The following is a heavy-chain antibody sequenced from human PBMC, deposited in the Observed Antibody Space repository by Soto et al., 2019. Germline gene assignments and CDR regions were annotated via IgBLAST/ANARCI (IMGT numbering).Heavy chain of an antibody. CDR1: GGTFSSYA. CDR3: ARLGYCSGGSCFVGVGYFDC. Sequence: QVQLVQSGAEVKKPGSSVKVSCKASGGTFSSYAISWVRQAPGQGLEWMGGIIPIFGTANYAQKFQGRVTITADESTSTAYMELSSLRSEDTAVYYCARLGYCSGGSCFVGVGYFDCWCQGTLVTVSS. CDR2: IIPIFGTA. J-gene: IGHJ4*02. V-gene: IGHV1-69*01. D-gene: IGHD2-15*01.